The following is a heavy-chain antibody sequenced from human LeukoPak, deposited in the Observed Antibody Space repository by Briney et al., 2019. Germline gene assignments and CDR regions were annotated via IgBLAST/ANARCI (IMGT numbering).Heavy chain of an antibody. Sequence: PGGSLRLSCAASGFTFSSYGMHWVRQAPGKGLEWVAFIRYDGSNKYYADSVKGRFTISRDNSKNTLYLQMNSLRAEDTAVYYCARADKEVAATTSLYFDYWGQGTLVTVSS. V-gene: IGHV3-30*02. CDR2: IRYDGSNK. CDR3: ARADKEVAATTSLYFDY. CDR1: GFTFSSYG. J-gene: IGHJ4*02. D-gene: IGHD2-15*01.